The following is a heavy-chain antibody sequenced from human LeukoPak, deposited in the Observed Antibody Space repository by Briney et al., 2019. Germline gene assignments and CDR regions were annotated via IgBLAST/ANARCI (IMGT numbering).Heavy chain of an antibody. Sequence: SETLSLTCTVSGGSISSGGYYWSWIRQPPGKGLEWIGYIYHSGSTYYNPSLKSRVTISVDRSKNQFSLKLSSVTAADTAVYYCARHSRGYSYGLVFYYFDYWGQGTLVTVSS. J-gene: IGHJ4*02. V-gene: IGHV4-30-2*01. D-gene: IGHD5-18*01. CDR2: IYHSGST. CDR3: ARHSRGYSYGLVFYYFDY. CDR1: GGSISSGGYY.